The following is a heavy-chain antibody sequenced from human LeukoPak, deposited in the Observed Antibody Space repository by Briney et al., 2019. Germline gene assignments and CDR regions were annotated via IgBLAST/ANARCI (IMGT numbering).Heavy chain of an antibody. CDR2: IYYSGIT. CDR1: GGSISSGDHY. D-gene: IGHD2-15*01. Sequence: PSETLSLTCTVSGGSISSGDHYWTWIRQPPGKGLEWIGYIYYSGITYYNPSLKSRVTISIDTSKNQFSLKLTSVTAADTAVYYCARDSRGCSGECYYMDVWGKGTTVTVSS. CDR3: ARDSRGCSGECYYMDV. J-gene: IGHJ6*03. V-gene: IGHV4-30-4*08.